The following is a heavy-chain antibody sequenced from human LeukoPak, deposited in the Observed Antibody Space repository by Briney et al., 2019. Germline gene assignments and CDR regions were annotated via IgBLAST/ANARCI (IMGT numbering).Heavy chain of an antibody. D-gene: IGHD3-9*01. CDR1: GFSFNIYA. CDR3: AKDGAGGYYDILTGYYTNPVFDY. V-gene: IGHV3-23*01. J-gene: IGHJ4*02. Sequence: GGSLRLSCAASGFSFNIYAMGWVRQAPGKGLKWVSVIGSGSVDKHYADTVRGRFDISRDNSKNTLYLQMNSLRAEDTAVYYCAKDGAGGYYDILTGYYTNPVFDYWGQGTLVTVSS. CDR2: IGSGSVDK.